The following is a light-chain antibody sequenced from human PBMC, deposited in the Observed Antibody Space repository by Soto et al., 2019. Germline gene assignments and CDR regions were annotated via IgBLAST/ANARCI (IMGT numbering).Light chain of an antibody. Sequence: DIVLTQSPDSLAVSLGERATINCKSSQSVLYSSNNKNYLAWYQQKPRQPPKLLIYWASTRESGVPDRFSGIGSVTDYNLTISSLQAEDVAVYYCQQYYSTPLTFGQGTKVQIK. CDR1: QSVLYSSNNKNY. CDR2: WAS. J-gene: IGKJ1*01. CDR3: QQYYSTPLT. V-gene: IGKV4-1*01.